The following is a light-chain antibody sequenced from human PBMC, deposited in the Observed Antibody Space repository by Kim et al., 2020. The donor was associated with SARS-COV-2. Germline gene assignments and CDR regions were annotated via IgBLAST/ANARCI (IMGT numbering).Light chain of an antibody. CDR1: QSGSSTF. CDR2: GGS. J-gene: IGKJ5*01. Sequence: LSPGEGATRAGRASQSGSSTFLAWYQQKPGQAPRLLIYGGSSRATGIPDRFSGRGSGTDFTLTISRLQPEDFAVYYCQQYDTSTTLGQGTRLEIK. V-gene: IGKV3-20*01. CDR3: QQYDTSTT.